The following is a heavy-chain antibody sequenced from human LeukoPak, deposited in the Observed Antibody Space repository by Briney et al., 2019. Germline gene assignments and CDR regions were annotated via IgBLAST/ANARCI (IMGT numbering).Heavy chain of an antibody. CDR2: IDSGGSTI. V-gene: IGHV3-48*03. Sequence: PGGSLRLSCAASGFTFSYYEMDWVRQAPGKGLEWVSHIDSGGSTIYYADSVKGRFTISRDNAKDSLYLQMNSLRAEDTAVYYCASDSSVYYGLDVWGQGTTVTVS. J-gene: IGHJ6*02. CDR1: GFTFSYYE. D-gene: IGHD3-22*01. CDR3: ASDSSVYYGLDV.